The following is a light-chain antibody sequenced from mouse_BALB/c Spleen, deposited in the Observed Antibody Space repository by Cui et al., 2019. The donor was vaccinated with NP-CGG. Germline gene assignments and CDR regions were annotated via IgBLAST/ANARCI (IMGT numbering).Light chain of an antibody. Sequence: HAVVTQEPAPTTSPGETVTLTCRSSTGAVTTSNYANWVQEKPDHFFTGLIGGTNNRAPGVPARFSGSLIGDKAALTITGAQTEDEAIYFCALWYSNHWVFGGGTKLTVL. CDR3: ALWYSNHWV. CDR2: GTN. J-gene: IGLJ1*01. V-gene: IGLV1*01. CDR1: TGAVTTSNY.